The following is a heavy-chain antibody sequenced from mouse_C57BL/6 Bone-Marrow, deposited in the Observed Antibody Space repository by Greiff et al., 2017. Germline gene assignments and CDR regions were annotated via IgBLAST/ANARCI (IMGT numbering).Heavy chain of an antibody. J-gene: IGHJ4*01. CDR3: TRCSYDPEAMDY. CDR1: GYTFTDYE. CDR2: IDPETGGT. V-gene: IGHV1-15*01. D-gene: IGHD2-3*01. Sequence: VQLQQSGAELVRPGASVTLSCKASGYTFTDYEMHWVKQTPVHGLEWIGAIDPETGGTAYNQKFKGKAILTADKSSSTAYMELRSLTSEDSAVYYCTRCSYDPEAMDYWGQGTSGTVSS.